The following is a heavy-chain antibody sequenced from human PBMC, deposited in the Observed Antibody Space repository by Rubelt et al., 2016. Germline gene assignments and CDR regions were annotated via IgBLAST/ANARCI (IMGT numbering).Heavy chain of an antibody. D-gene: IGHD7-27*01. V-gene: IGHV3-7*04. CDR1: GFSFTSYC. J-gene: IGHJ4*02. CDR3: ARDLNWENY. CDR2: IKPDGSEE. Sequence: EVQLVVSGGGLVQPGRSLRLSCAASGFSFTSYCMAWVRHAPGKGLEWVANIKPDGSEEDYVDSVKGRFAISRDNTKNSLYLQRNSLRAEDTAVYYCARDLNWENYWGQGTLVTVSS.